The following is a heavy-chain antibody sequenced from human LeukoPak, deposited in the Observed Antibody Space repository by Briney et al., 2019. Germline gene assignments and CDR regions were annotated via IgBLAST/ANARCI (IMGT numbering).Heavy chain of an antibody. Sequence: GGSLRLSCAASGFTFSSYWMHWVRQAPGKGLVWVSRINSDGSSTSYADSVKGRFTISRDNAKNTLYLQMNSLRAEDTAVYYCARGAKKSILEWLHRGYYYYYMDVWGKGTTVTVSS. D-gene: IGHD3-3*01. V-gene: IGHV3-74*01. CDR3: ARGAKKSILEWLHRGYYYYYMDV. J-gene: IGHJ6*03. CDR1: GFTFSSYW. CDR2: INSDGSST.